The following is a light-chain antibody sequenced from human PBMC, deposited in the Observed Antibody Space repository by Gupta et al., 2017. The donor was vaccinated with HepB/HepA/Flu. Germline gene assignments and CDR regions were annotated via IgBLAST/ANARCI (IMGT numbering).Light chain of an antibody. CDR3: CSYAGSSTVV. J-gene: IGLJ2*01. CDR1: SSDVGSYNL. Sequence: QSALTQPASVSGSPGQSITISCTGTSSDVGSYNLVSWYQQHPGQAPKLMFYEVSQRPSGVSNRFSGSKSANTASLTIAGLQAEDEADYYCCSYAGSSTVVFGGGTKLTVL. CDR2: EVS. V-gene: IGLV2-23*02.